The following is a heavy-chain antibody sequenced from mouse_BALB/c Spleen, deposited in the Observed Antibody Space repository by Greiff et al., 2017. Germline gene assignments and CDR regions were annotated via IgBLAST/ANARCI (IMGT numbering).Heavy chain of an antibody. J-gene: IGHJ4*01. D-gene: IGHD2-2*01. CDR2: IRNKANGYTT. Sequence: EVKLVESGGGLVQPGGSLRLSCATSGFTFTDYYMSWVRQPPGKALEWLGFIRNKANGYTTEYSASVKGRFTISRDNSQSILYLQMNTLRAEDSATYYCARDFYYGYDYAMDYWGQGTSVTVSS. CDR3: ARDFYYGYDYAMDY. V-gene: IGHV7-3*02. CDR1: GFTFTDYY.